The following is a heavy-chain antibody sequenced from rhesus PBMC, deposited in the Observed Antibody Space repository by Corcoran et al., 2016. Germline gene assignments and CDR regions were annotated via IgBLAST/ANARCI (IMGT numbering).Heavy chain of an antibody. J-gene: IGHJ6*01. V-gene: IGHV4-143*01. Sequence: QVQLQESGPGLVKPSETLSLTCTVFGGSITVSHNSHWTRQAPGTGLEWIGAVYGNRASTNYNPSLKSRVTISKDTSKNQFSLRLTSVTAADTAVYYCARQGYTDHLGGLDSWGQGVVVTVSS. CDR3: ARQGYTDHLGGLDS. D-gene: IGHD2-39*02. CDR2: VYGNRAST. CDR1: GGSITVSHN.